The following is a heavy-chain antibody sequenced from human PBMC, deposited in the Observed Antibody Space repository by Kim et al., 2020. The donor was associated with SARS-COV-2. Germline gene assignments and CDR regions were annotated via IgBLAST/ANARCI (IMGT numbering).Heavy chain of an antibody. CDR3: ARQREKWRLEYYFDY. Sequence: SETLSLTCTVSGASSNYYYWSWLRQPPGRGLEWIGYVFYTGATNVNPSLQSRVTMSLDTSKSQFSLNLTSVTAADTAVYYCARQREKWRLEYYFDYWGQGSLVTVSS. J-gene: IGHJ4*02. D-gene: IGHD2-21*01. CDR1: GASSNYYY. CDR2: VFYTGAT. V-gene: IGHV4-59*08.